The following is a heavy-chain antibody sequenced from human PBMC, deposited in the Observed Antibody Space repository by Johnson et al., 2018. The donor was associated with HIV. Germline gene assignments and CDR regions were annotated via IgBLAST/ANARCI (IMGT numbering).Heavy chain of an antibody. V-gene: IGHV3-30*04. J-gene: IGHJ3*02. Sequence: QVQLVESGGGVVQPGRSLRLSCAASGFTFSSYAIHWVRQAPGKGLEWVAVISYDGSNKYYADSVKGRFTISRDNSKTTLYLQMNSLRAEDTAVYYCARYIILYWKAFDIWGQGTMVTVSS. CDR2: ISYDGSNK. CDR3: ARYIILYWKAFDI. CDR1: GFTFSSYA. D-gene: IGHD1-1*01.